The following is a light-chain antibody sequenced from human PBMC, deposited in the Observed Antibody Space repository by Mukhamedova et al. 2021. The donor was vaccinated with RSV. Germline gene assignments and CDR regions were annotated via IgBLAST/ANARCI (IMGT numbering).Light chain of an antibody. V-gene: IGLV4-60*02. Sequence: GKLTCTLSSRHRAYIIAWHQQHSGKAPRFLMTVEATGNYHRGRGVSDRFSGSSSGPDRYLTISNLLLEDEAEYYCETWDINTWVFGG. CDR2: VEATGNY. CDR1: SRHRAYI. J-gene: IGLJ3*02. CDR3: ETWDINTWV.